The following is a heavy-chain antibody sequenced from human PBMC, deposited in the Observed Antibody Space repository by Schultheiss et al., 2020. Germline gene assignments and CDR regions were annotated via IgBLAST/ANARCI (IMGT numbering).Heavy chain of an antibody. D-gene: IGHD6-13*01. V-gene: IGHV3-74*01. CDR3: ARGVAPYSSSWRQGFDY. Sequence: GGSLRLSCAASGFTFSSYWMHWVRQAPGKGLVWVSRINSDGSSTSYADSVKGRFTISRDNAKNTLYLQMNSLRAEDTAVYYCARGVAPYSSSWRQGFDYWGQGTLVTVS. CDR1: GFTFSSYW. J-gene: IGHJ4*02. CDR2: INSDGSST.